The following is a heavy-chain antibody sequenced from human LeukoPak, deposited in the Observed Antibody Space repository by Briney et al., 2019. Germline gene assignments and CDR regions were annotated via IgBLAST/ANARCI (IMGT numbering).Heavy chain of an antibody. CDR1: GFTFSNAW. CDR3: TTMGQPYYYDSSGPFDY. D-gene: IGHD3-22*01. J-gene: IGHJ4*02. CDR2: IKSKTDGGTT. Sequence: GGSLRLSCAASGFTFSNAWMSSVRQAPGKGLEWVGRIKSKTDGGTTDYAAPVKGRFTISRDDSKNTLYLQMNSLKTEDTAVYYCTTMGQPYYYDSSGPFDYWGQGTLVTVSS. V-gene: IGHV3-15*01.